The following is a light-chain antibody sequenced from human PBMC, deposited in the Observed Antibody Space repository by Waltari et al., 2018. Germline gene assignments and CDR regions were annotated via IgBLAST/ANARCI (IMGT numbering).Light chain of an antibody. J-gene: IGKJ4*01. CDR3: QQYDISPLT. CDR2: GAS. V-gene: IGKV3-20*01. Sequence: ELVLTQSPGTLPLSPGERSTLSCRASQTVRTTYLAWYQQKPGQAPTLLTYGASSRATGIPDRFSGSGSGTDFSLTISSLEPEDFAVYYCQQYDISPLTFGGGTKVEIK. CDR1: QTVRTTY.